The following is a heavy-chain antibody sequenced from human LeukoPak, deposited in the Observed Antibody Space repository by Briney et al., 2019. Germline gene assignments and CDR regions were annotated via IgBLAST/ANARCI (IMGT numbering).Heavy chain of an antibody. CDR1: GYSFTSYW. V-gene: IGHV5-10-1*01. J-gene: IGHJ4*02. D-gene: IGHD1-14*01. CDR3: ARKPTTNSAHDW. CDR2: IDPSDSHT. Sequence: GASLQISCKGSGYSFTSYWIGWVRQMPGKGLEWMGSIDPSDSHTSYSPSFQGHVTISAVKSISTAYLQWNSLKASDTAMYYCARKPTTNSAHDWWGQGTLVTVSS.